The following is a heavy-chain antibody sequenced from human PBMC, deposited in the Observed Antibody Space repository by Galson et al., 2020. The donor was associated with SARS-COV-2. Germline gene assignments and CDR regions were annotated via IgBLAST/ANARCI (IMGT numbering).Heavy chain of an antibody. Sequence: GGSLRLSCAASGFPFSSYSMNWVRQAQGKGLEWVSSISSSSSYIYYADSVTGRLTISRDNAKTSLYLQMNSLRAEDTAVYYCARDENWNDGDYYDGVDVWGQGTTVTVSS. D-gene: IGHD1-1*01. V-gene: IGHV3-21*01. CDR2: ISSSSSYI. J-gene: IGHJ6*02. CDR1: GFPFSSYS. CDR3: ARDENWNDGDYYDGVDV.